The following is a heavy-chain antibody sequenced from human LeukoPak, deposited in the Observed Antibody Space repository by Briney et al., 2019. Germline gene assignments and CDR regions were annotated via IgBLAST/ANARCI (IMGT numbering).Heavy chain of an antibody. CDR3: ARSEYSYGADAFDI. Sequence: SETLSLTCTVSGGSISSSSYYWSWIRQPPGKGLEWIGYIYYSGSTNYSPSLKSRVTISVDTSKNQFSLKLSSVTAADTAVYYCARSEYSYGADAFDIWGQGTMVTVSS. J-gene: IGHJ3*02. V-gene: IGHV4-61*01. CDR2: IYYSGST. D-gene: IGHD5-18*01. CDR1: GGSISSSSYY.